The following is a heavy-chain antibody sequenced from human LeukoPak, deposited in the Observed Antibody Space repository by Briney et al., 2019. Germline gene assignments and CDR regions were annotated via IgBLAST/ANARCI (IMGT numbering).Heavy chain of an antibody. Sequence: PGGSLRLFCAASGFTFSSYAMSWVRQAPGKGLEWVSAISGSGGSTSYADSVKGRFTISRDNSKNTLYLQMNSLRAEDTAVYYCASDPSTAGAEYNPFDPWGQGTLVTVSS. D-gene: IGHD4-17*01. CDR3: ASDPSTAGAEYNPFDP. CDR2: ISGSGGST. CDR1: GFTFSSYA. V-gene: IGHV3-23*01. J-gene: IGHJ5*02.